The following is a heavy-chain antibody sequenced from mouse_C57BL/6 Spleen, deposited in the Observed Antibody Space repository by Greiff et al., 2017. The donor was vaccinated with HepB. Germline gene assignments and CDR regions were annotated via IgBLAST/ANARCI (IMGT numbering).Heavy chain of an antibody. J-gene: IGHJ2*01. CDR1: GYTFTSYW. CDR2: IDPSDSET. CDR3: ARKGTTVVAFDY. V-gene: IGHV1-52*01. D-gene: IGHD1-1*01. Sequence: QVHVKQPGAELVRPGSSVKLSCKASGYTFTSYWMHWVKQRPIQGLEWIGNIDPSDSETHYNQKFKDKATLTVDKSSSTAYMQLSSLTSEDSAVYYCARKGTTVVAFDYWGQGTTLTVSS.